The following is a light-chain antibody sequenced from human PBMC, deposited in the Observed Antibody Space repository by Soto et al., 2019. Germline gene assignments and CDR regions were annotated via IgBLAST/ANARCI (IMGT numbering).Light chain of an antibody. CDR3: QQVHSYPRT. Sequence: DIQMTQSPSSLSASVVDGVTITCRASQSISSYLNWYQQKPGKAPKLLIYGGSTVPSGVPSRFSGTGSGIDFTLTISSLQPEDFATYYCQQVHSYPRTFGQGTRLEI. CDR2: GGS. J-gene: IGKJ5*01. CDR1: QSISSY. V-gene: IGKV1-39*01.